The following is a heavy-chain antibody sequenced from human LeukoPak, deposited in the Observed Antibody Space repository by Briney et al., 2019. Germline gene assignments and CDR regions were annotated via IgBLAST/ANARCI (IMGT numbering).Heavy chain of an antibody. J-gene: IGHJ4*02. CDR1: GFTFSSYE. CDR3: ASLTVVTDYFDY. Sequence: GGSLRLSCAASGFTFSSYEMNWVRQAPGKGLEWVSYISSSGSTIYYADSVKGRFTISRDNAKNSLYLQMNSLRAEDTAVYYCASLTVVTDYFDYWGRGTLVTVSS. CDR2: ISSSGSTI. D-gene: IGHD4-23*01. V-gene: IGHV3-48*03.